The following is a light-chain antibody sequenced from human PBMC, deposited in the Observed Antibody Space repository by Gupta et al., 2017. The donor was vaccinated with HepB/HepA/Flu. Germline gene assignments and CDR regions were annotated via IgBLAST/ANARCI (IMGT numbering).Light chain of an antibody. V-gene: IGLV1-44*01. Sequence: SVLPPPPSASVTHGTPVTISCSGSSSNIGSNIVNWYQQLPGTAPKLLIYSENQRPSGVPDRFSGSKSGTAASLAISGLQSEDEADYYCAAWDDSRNGRYVFGTGTKVTVL. CDR3: AAWDDSRNGRYV. CDR2: SEN. J-gene: IGLJ1*01. CDR1: SSNIGSNI.